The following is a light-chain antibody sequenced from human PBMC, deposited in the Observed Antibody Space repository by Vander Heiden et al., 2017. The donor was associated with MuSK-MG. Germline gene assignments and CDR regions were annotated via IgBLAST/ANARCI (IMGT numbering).Light chain of an antibody. CDR1: QGISSY. V-gene: IGKV1-8*01. CDR2: AAS. J-gene: IGKJ1*01. CDR3: QQDDSYRPT. Sequence: AIRMTQSPSSFSASTGDRVTITCRASQGISSYLAWYQQKPGKAPKLLIYAASTLQSGVPSTFSGSGSGTDFTLTIICLQSEDFATYYCQQDDSYRPTFGPGTKVEIK.